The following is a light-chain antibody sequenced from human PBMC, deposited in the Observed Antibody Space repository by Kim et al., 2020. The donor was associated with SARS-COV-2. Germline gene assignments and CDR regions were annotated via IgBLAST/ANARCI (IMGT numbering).Light chain of an antibody. CDR2: YDS. Sequence: SYELTQPPSVSVAPGKTARITCGGNNIGSKSVHWYQQKPGQAPVLVIYYDSDRPSGIPERFSGSNSGNTATLTISRVEAGDEADYYCQVWDSNSDHPVVFGGGTQLTVL. J-gene: IGLJ2*01. V-gene: IGLV3-21*04. CDR1: NIGSKS. CDR3: QVWDSNSDHPVV.